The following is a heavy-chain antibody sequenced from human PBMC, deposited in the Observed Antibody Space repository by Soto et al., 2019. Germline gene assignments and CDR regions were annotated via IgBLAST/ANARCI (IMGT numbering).Heavy chain of an antibody. CDR1: GGSFSGYY. CDR2: INHSGST. J-gene: IGHJ2*01. V-gene: IGHV4-34*01. Sequence: QVQLQQWGAGLLKPSETLSLTCAVYGGSFSGYYWSWIRQPPGKGLEWIGEINHSGSTNYNPSLNSRVTISVDTSKNQFSLKLSSVTAAATAVYYCARRLGYCTNGVCSWYFDLWGRGTLVTVSS. D-gene: IGHD2-8*01. CDR3: ARRLGYCTNGVCSWYFDL.